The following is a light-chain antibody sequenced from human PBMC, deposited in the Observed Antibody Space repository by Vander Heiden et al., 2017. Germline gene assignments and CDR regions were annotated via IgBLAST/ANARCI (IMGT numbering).Light chain of an antibody. J-gene: IGKJ2*01. Sequence: IAFTHSPATLSLSPGDRATLSSRASQSVSSSYLAWYQQKPGQAPRLLIYGASSRATGIPDRFSGSGSGTDFTLTISRLEPEDFAVYYCQQYGSSPYTFGQGTKLEIK. CDR2: GAS. V-gene: IGKV3-20*01. CDR3: QQYGSSPYT. CDR1: QSVSSSY.